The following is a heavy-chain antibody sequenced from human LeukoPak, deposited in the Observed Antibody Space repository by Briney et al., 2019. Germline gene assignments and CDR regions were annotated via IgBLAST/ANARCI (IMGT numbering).Heavy chain of an antibody. CDR1: GGSISGFH. Sequence: SETLSLTCTVSGGSISGFHWSWIRQPPGKGLEWIGYIHYSGSTDYNPSLKSRVTISVDTSKNQFSLKLGSVTAADTAVYYCTRHLDYYGSGSYEYWGQGTLVTVSS. CDR2: IHYSGST. J-gene: IGHJ4*02. D-gene: IGHD3-10*01. CDR3: TRHLDYYGSGSYEY. V-gene: IGHV4-59*08.